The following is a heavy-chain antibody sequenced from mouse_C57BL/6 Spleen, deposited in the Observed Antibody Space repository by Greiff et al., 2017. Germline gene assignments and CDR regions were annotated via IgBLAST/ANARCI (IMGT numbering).Heavy chain of an antibody. J-gene: IGHJ2*01. Sequence: VQLVESGAELVRPGASVTLSCKASGYTFTDYEMHWVKQTPVHGLEWIGAIDPETGGTAYNQKFKGKAILTADKSSSTAYMELRSLTSEDSAVYYCTRGFDYGYFDYWGQGTTLTVSS. V-gene: IGHV1-15*01. CDR3: TRGFDYGYFDY. D-gene: IGHD2-4*01. CDR1: GYTFTDYE. CDR2: IDPETGGT.